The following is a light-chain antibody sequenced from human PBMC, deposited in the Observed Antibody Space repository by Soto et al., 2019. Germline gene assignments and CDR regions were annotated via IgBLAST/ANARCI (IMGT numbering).Light chain of an antibody. V-gene: IGLV2-14*03. Sequence: QSALTQPASVSGSPGQSITISCTGTSGDIGAYDYVSWYQQHPDTAPRLIIFEVTNRPSGVSDRFSGAKSGNTASLTISGLQVEDEADYYCTSYAGSNNLVFAGGTKLTVL. CDR1: SGDIGAYDY. CDR3: TSYAGSNNLV. CDR2: EVT. J-gene: IGLJ3*02.